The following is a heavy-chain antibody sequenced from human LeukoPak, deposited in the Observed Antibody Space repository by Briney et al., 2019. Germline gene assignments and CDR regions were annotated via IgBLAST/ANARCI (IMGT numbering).Heavy chain of an antibody. CDR3: ARHADYDFWSGPTSGFDP. Sequence: SETLSLTCTVSGGSISSYYWSWIRQPPGKGLEWIGYIYYSGSTNYNPSLKSRVTISVDTSKNQFSLKLSSVTAADTAVYYCARHADYDFWSGPTSGFDPWGQGTLVTVPS. J-gene: IGHJ5*02. CDR1: GGSISSYY. D-gene: IGHD3-3*01. V-gene: IGHV4-59*08. CDR2: IYYSGST.